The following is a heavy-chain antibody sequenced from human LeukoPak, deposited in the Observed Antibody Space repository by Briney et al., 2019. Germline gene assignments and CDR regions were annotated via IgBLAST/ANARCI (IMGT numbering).Heavy chain of an antibody. J-gene: IGHJ5*02. CDR1: GGSISSYY. D-gene: IGHD3-22*01. Sequence: SETLSLTCTVSGGSISSYYWSWIRQPPGKGLEWIRYIYYSGSTNYNPSLKSRVTISVDTSKNQFSLKLSSVTAADTAVYYCARFCNYYDSSGYYYGFDPWGQGTLVTVSS. CDR2: IYYSGST. CDR3: ARFCNYYDSSGYYYGFDP. V-gene: IGHV4-59*01.